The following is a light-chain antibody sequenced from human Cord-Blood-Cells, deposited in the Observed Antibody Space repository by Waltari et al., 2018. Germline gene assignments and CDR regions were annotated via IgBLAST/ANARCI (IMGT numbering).Light chain of an antibody. J-gene: IGKJ2*01. Sequence: DIVMIQFPDSLAVSLGERATINCKSSQSVLYSSNNKNYLAWYQQKPGQPPKLLIYWASTRESGVPDRFSGSGSGTDFTLTISSLQAEDVAFYYCQQYYSTPYTFGQGTKLEIK. CDR1: QSVLYSSNNKNY. CDR3: QQYYSTPYT. V-gene: IGKV4-1*01. CDR2: WAS.